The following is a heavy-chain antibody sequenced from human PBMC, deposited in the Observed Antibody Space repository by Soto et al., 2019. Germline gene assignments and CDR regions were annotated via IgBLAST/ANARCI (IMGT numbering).Heavy chain of an antibody. CDR3: VREGLGGHIGPFDI. V-gene: IGHV3-13*01. Sequence: EVQLVESGGGLVQPGGSLRLSCVASEFTLSDYDMHWVRQATGKGLEWVSSIAISGNTYHAGSVQGRFTTSRESSKNSLYLQMNSLRVGDTAVYFCVREGLGGHIGPFDIWGQGTMVTASS. J-gene: IGHJ3*02. CDR2: IAISGNT. D-gene: IGHD3-10*01. CDR1: EFTLSDYD.